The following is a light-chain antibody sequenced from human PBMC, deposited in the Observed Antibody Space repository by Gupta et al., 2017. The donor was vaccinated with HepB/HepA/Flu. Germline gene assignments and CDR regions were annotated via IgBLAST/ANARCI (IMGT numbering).Light chain of an antibody. Sequence: DIQLTQSPSFLSASVGDRVTITCRASQGISSYLAWYQQKPGKAPKLLIYAASTLQSGVPSRFSGSGSGTEFTLTISSLQPEDFATYYCQQLNSYPNTFGQGTKVEIK. V-gene: IGKV1-9*01. J-gene: IGKJ1*01. CDR1: QGISSY. CDR2: AAS. CDR3: QQLNSYPNT.